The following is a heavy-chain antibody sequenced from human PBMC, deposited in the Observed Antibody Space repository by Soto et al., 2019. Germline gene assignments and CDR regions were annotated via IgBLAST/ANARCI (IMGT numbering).Heavy chain of an antibody. CDR2: IYYSGST. V-gene: IGHV4-59*01. CDR3: ARSRGPVPAAIGYFDY. Sequence: PSETLSLTCTVSGGSISSYHWSWIRQPPGKGLEWIGYIYYSGSTNYNPSLKSRVTISVDTSKNQFSLKLSSVTAADTAVYYCARSRGPVPAAIGYFDYWGQGTLVTVSS. CDR1: GGSISSYH. J-gene: IGHJ4*02. D-gene: IGHD2-2*01.